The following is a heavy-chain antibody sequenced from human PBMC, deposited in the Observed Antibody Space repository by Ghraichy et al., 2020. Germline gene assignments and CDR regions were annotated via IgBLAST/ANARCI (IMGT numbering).Heavy chain of an antibody. J-gene: IGHJ4*02. D-gene: IGHD1-26*01. Sequence: LRLSCAASGFTFDDYAMHWVRQFPGRGLEWVSGISWNSGSIAYADSVKGRFTISRDNAKNSLYLQMNSLRPEDTAFYYCVKDRWELLESQGFDYWGQGSLVTVSS. CDR3: VKDRWELLESQGFDY. CDR1: GFTFDDYA. V-gene: IGHV3-9*01. CDR2: ISWNSGSI.